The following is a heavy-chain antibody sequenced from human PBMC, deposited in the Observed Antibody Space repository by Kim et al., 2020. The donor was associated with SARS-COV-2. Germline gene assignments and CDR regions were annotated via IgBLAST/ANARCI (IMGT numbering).Heavy chain of an antibody. Sequence: SETLSLTCTVSGGSIGSYYWSWIRQPPGKGLEWIGYIYYSGSTNYNPSLKSRVTISVDTSKNQFSLKLSSVTAADTAVYYCARELRWRAFDYWGQGTLVTVSS. D-gene: IGHD4-17*01. CDR2: IYYSGST. V-gene: IGHV4-59*01. CDR1: GGSIGSYY. J-gene: IGHJ4*02. CDR3: ARELRWRAFDY.